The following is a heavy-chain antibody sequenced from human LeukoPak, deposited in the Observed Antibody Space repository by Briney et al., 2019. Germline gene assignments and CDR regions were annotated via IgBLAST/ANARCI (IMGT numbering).Heavy chain of an antibody. CDR2: VIGSSGST. CDR1: GFTLSNYA. D-gene: IGHD5-12*01. Sequence: GGSLRLSCAASGFTLSNYAMNWVRQAPGKGLEWVSVVIGSSGSTDYADSVKGRFTICRDNSKNTLYLEMNSLRAEDTAIYYCAKGGYDYIEIGYFDYWGQGTLVTVSS. CDR3: AKGGYDYIEIGYFDY. J-gene: IGHJ4*02. V-gene: IGHV3-23*01.